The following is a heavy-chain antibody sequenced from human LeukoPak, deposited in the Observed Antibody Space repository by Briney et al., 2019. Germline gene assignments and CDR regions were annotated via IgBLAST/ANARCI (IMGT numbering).Heavy chain of an antibody. CDR2: IYYSGST. CDR1: GGSISSGDYY. D-gene: IGHD3-3*01. J-gene: IGHJ3*02. Sequence: PSQTLSLTCTVSGGSISSGDYYWSWIRQPPGKGLEWIGYIYYSGSTNYNPSLESRVTISVDTSKNQLSLKLSSVTAADTAVYYCARTSNYDFWSGYHDAFDIWGQGTMVTVSS. CDR3: ARTSNYDFWSGYHDAFDI. V-gene: IGHV4-61*08.